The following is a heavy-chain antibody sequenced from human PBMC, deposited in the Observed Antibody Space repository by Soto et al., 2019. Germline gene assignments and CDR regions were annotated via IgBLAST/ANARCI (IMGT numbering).Heavy chain of an antibody. CDR2: IIPIFGTA. CDR1: GGTFSSYA. J-gene: IGHJ6*02. D-gene: IGHD2-8*01. CDR3: ARDPPVNEVYAPYYYYYGMDV. Sequence: ASVKVSCKASGGTFSSYAISWVRQAPGQGLEWMGGIIPIFGTANYAQKFQGRVTITADESTSTAYMELSSLRSEDTAVYYCARDPPVNEVYAPYYYYYGMDVWGQGTTVNVS. V-gene: IGHV1-69*13.